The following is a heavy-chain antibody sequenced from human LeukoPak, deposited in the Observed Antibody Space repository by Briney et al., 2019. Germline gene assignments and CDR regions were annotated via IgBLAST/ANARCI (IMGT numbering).Heavy chain of an antibody. D-gene: IGHD5-18*01. Sequence: PSETLSLTCTVSRGSISSSSYYWGWIRQPPGKGLEWIGSIYYSGSTYYNPSLKSRVTISVDTSKNQFSLKLSSVTAADTAVYYCARHGYSYGSKYFDYWGQGTLVTVSS. CDR2: IYYSGST. V-gene: IGHV4-39*01. J-gene: IGHJ4*02. CDR1: RGSISSSSYY. CDR3: ARHGYSYGSKYFDY.